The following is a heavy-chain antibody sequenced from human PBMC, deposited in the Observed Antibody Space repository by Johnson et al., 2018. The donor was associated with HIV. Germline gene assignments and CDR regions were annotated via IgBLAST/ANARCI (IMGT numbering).Heavy chain of an antibody. J-gene: IGHJ3*02. CDR3: AKDSKRLLWFGELCDAYDI. Sequence: QVQLVESGGGVVQPGGSLRLSCAASGFTFSSYGMHWVRQAPGKGLEWVAFIRYDGSNKYYGDSVKGRFSISRDNSKNTLYLQMNSLRAEDTAVYYCAKDSKRLLWFGELCDAYDIWGQGTMVTVSS. V-gene: IGHV3-30*02. CDR1: GFTFSSYG. D-gene: IGHD3-10*01. CDR2: IRYDGSNK.